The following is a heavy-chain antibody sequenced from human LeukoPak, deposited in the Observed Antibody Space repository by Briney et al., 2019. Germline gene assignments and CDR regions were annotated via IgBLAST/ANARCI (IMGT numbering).Heavy chain of an antibody. J-gene: IGHJ4*02. Sequence: SETLSLTCTVSGGSISDSSYYWGWIRQPPGKGLEWIGSIYYSGSAYYNPSLKSRVTISVDTSKNQFSLKLSSVTAADTAVYYCARWIHGGSGWTFDYWGQGTLVTVSS. D-gene: IGHD6-19*01. CDR2: IYYSGSA. CDR1: GGSISDSSYY. CDR3: ARWIHGGSGWTFDY. V-gene: IGHV4-39*01.